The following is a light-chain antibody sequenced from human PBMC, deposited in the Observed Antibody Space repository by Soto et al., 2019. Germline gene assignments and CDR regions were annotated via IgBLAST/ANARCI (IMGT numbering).Light chain of an antibody. V-gene: IGKV1-17*01. CDR2: AAS. CDR3: LQPNSYPYT. CDR1: QGITRD. J-gene: IGKJ2*01. Sequence: DIQMTQSPSSLSASVGDRVSITCRASQGITRDLAWYQQKPGKAPKRLIYAASSLQSGVPSRFSGSGSGTECTLTISSLQPEDFATYYCLQPNSYPYTFGQGTRLEIK.